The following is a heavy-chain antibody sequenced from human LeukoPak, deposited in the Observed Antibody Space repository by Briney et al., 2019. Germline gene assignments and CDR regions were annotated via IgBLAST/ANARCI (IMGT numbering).Heavy chain of an antibody. J-gene: IGHJ3*02. D-gene: IGHD2-8*01. CDR2: IYYSGST. CDR1: TGSISSSTYY. Sequence: PSETLSLTCTVSTGSISSSTYYCVWIRQPPGKGLEWIGSIYYSGSTYYNPSLKSRVTISGDTSKNQFSLKLNSVTAADTAVYYCARLQYCTDGVCSFAFDIWGQGTMVTVSS. V-gene: IGHV4-39*01. CDR3: ARLQYCTDGVCSFAFDI.